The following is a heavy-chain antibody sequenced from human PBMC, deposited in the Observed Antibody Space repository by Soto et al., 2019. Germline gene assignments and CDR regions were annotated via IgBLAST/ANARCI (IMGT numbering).Heavy chain of an antibody. D-gene: IGHD6-6*01. CDR2: INHSGST. J-gene: IGHJ6*03. Sequence: SETLSLTCAVYGGSFGGYYWSWIRQPPGKGLEWIGEINHSGSTNYNPSLKSRVTISVDTSKNQFSLKLSSVTAADTAVYYCARGSSIAARRDMDVWGKGTTVTVSS. CDR1: GGSFGGYY. CDR3: ARGSSIAARRDMDV. V-gene: IGHV4-34*01.